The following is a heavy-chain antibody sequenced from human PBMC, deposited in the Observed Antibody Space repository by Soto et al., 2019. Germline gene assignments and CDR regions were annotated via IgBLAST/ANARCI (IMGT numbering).Heavy chain of an antibody. CDR3: ARASYTSTWYLDS. Sequence: PSETLSLTCTVSGGSLNNYYWNWIRQPAGKGLEWIGRIYSSGSNTYNPSLKSRLTMSVDASKNQFSLNLSSVTAADTAVYYCARASYTSTWYLDSWGQGPLVTVSS. D-gene: IGHD6-13*01. CDR1: GGSLNNYY. J-gene: IGHJ4*02. CDR2: IYSSGSN. V-gene: IGHV4-4*07.